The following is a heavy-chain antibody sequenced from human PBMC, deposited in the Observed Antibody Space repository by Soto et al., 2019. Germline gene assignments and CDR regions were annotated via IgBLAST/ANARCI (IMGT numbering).Heavy chain of an antibody. J-gene: IGHJ6*02. D-gene: IGHD6-13*01. CDR2: ISGSGGSS. V-gene: IGHV3-23*01. Sequence: PGGSLRLSCAASGFAFGTYAMTWVRQAPGEGLEWVSVISGSGGSSYYADSVKGRFTISRDNSKNTLFLQMNGLRAEDTAVYYCAKVTKRAAAGRYEYYKYGMDVWGQGTTVTVSS. CDR3: AKVTKRAAAGRYEYYKYGMDV. CDR1: GFAFGTYA.